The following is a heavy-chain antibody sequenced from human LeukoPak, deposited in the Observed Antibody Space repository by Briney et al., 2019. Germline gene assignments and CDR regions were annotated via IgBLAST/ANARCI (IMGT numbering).Heavy chain of an antibody. D-gene: IGHD5-24*01. Sequence: PSETLSLTCAVYGGSFSGYYSSWIRQPPGKGLEWIGEINHSGRTNFNPSPNSPVTISVDTSKNQFSLKLSSVTATETAVYYCARDYSVWQGLQSSPLFDYWGQGTLVTVSS. CDR1: GGSFSGYY. CDR2: INHSGRT. V-gene: IGHV4-34*01. CDR3: ARDYSVWQGLQSSPLFDY. J-gene: IGHJ4*02.